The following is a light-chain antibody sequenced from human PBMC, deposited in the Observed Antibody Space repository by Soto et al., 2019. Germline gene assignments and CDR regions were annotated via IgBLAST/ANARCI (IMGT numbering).Light chain of an antibody. V-gene: IGKV2D-29*02. Sequence: IVMSQTPLSLSVTPVQPSSSSCRSSHSLLSSGGETYLFWYLQRPGQSPQLLIYEVSNRISAVPDRFSGSGSGTDFTLKISRVEAEDAGVYYCTQSTQLPLTFGQGTRLEIK. CDR3: TQSTQLPLT. CDR2: EVS. CDR1: HSLLSSGGETY. J-gene: IGKJ5*01.